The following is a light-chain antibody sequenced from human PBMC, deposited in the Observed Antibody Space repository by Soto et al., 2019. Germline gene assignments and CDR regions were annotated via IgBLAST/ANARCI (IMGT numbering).Light chain of an antibody. CDR3: KSRTTRNTLV. CDR2: EAT. CDR1: SSDVGGYNY. J-gene: IGLJ3*02. Sequence: QSVLTQPASVSGSPGQSITISCTGTSSDVGGYNYVSWYQQHPGKAPKLIIYEATHRPSGVSSRFYGSRSGNTASLTISGLQAEDEADYYCKSRTTRNTLVFGGGTKVTVL. V-gene: IGLV2-14*01.